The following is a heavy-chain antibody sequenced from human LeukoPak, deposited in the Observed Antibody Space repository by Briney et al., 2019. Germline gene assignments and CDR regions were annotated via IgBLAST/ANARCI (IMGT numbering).Heavy chain of an antibody. CDR3: AKRRGLELLYYYYMDV. Sequence: GGSLRLSCAASEFSVGSNYMTWVRQAPGKGLEWVSLIYSGGSTYYADSVKGRFTISRDNSKNTLYLQMNSLRAEDTAVYYCAKRRGLELLYYYYMDVWGEGTTVTVSS. CDR2: IYSGGST. V-gene: IGHV3-66*01. J-gene: IGHJ6*03. D-gene: IGHD1-7*01. CDR1: EFSVGSNY.